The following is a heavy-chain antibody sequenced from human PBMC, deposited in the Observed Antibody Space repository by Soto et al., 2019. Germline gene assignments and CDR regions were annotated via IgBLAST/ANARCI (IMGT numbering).Heavy chain of an antibody. CDR1: GFTFSSYA. CDR2: ISGSGDST. D-gene: IGHD6-6*01. V-gene: IGHV3-23*01. CDR3: AIGLRWDSSSPRDV. Sequence: AGGSLRLSCVVSGFTFSSYAMSWVRQAPGKGLEWVSTISGSGDSTYYADSVKGRLTISRDNSKNTLYLQMNSLRGEDTAVYYCAIGLRWDSSSPRDVWGQGTTVTVSS. J-gene: IGHJ6*02.